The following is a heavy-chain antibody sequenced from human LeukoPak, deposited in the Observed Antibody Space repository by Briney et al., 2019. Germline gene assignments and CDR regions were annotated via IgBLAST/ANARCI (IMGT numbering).Heavy chain of an antibody. CDR1: GFTFSSYA. CDR3: AKGALGVVTAILPY. V-gene: IGHV3-30-3*01. D-gene: IGHD2-21*02. Sequence: GRSLRLSCAASGFTFSSYAMHWVRQAPGKGLEWVAVISYDGSNKYYADSVKGRFTISRDNSKNTLYLQMNSLRAEDTAVYYCAKGALGVVTAILPYWGQGTLVTVSS. CDR2: ISYDGSNK. J-gene: IGHJ4*02.